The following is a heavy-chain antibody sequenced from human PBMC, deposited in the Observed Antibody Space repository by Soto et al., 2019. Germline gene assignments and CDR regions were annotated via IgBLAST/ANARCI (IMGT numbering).Heavy chain of an antibody. CDR1: GGAFSSYA. CDR2: IIPIFGTA. J-gene: IGHJ4*02. Sequence: SVKVSCKASGGAFSSYAISWVRQAPGQGLEWMGGIIPIFGTANYAQKFQGRVTITADKSTSTAYMELSSLRSEDTAVYYCARDRDGYNHFDYWGQGTLVTVSS. V-gene: IGHV1-69*06. D-gene: IGHD5-12*01. CDR3: ARDRDGYNHFDY.